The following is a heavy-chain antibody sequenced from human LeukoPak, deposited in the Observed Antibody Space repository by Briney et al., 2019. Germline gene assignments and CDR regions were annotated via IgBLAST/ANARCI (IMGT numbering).Heavy chain of an antibody. CDR2: ISGSSGST. Sequence: PGGSLRLSCAASGFTFSSYAMSWVRQAPGKGLEWVSAISGSSGSTYYADSVKGRFTISRDNSKNTLYLQMNSLRAEDTAVYYCARVNRYCSSTSCPTPPYYFDYWGQGTLVTVSS. CDR3: ARVNRYCSSTSCPTPPYYFDY. D-gene: IGHD2-2*01. V-gene: IGHV3-23*01. J-gene: IGHJ4*02. CDR1: GFTFSSYA.